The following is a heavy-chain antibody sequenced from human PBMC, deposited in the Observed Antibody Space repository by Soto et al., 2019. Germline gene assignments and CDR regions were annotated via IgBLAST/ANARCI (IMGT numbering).Heavy chain of an antibody. CDR3: AKISGYDDYYCCGLDV. V-gene: IGHV3-30*18. D-gene: IGHD5-12*01. CDR2: ISYDGSNK. J-gene: IGHJ6*04. Sequence: QVQLVESGGGVVQPGRSLRLSCAASGFTFSSYGMHWVRQAPGKGLEWVAVISYDGSNKYYADSVKGRFTISRDNSKNTPYLKMNSLRADDTAVYYCAKISGYDDYYCCGLDVWGKGTTVTVSS. CDR1: GFTFSSYG.